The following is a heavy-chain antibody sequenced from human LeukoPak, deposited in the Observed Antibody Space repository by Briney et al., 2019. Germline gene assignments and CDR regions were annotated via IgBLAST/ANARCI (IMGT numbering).Heavy chain of an antibody. V-gene: IGHV3-48*02. CDR3: ARVVTTVGKVGNY. D-gene: IGHD4-17*01. CDR1: GFTFSSYA. CDR2: ISSSSSTI. J-gene: IGHJ4*02. Sequence: GGSLRLSCAASGFTFSSYAMHWVRQAPGKGLEWVSYISSSSSTIYYADSVKGRFTISRDNAKNSLYLQMNSLRDEDTAVYYCARVVTTVGKVGNYWGQGTLVTVSS.